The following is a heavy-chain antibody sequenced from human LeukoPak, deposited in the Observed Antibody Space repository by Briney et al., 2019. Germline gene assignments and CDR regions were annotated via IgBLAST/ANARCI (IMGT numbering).Heavy chain of an antibody. CDR2: IIPIFGTA. J-gene: IGHJ4*02. D-gene: IGHD2-15*01. CDR3: ARDHCSGGSCYTFDY. Sequence: GASVKVSCKAFGGTFSSYAISWVRQAPGQGLEWMGRIIPIFGTANYAQKFQGRVTITTDESTSTAYMELSSLRSEDTAVYYCARDHCSGGSCYTFDYWGQGTLVTVSS. V-gene: IGHV1-69*05. CDR1: GGTFSSYA.